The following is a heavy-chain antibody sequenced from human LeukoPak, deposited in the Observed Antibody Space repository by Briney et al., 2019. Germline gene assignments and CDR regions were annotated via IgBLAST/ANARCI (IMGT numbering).Heavy chain of an antibody. Sequence: SETLSLTCSVSGGSISSHYWSWIRQPAGRGLEWIGRVYTRGNTDYNPSLKRRLMMSVDMSKNQFSLSLSSVTAADTAVYYCARGHQRSTPHDAFDVWGPGTMVTVST. V-gene: IGHV4-4*07. D-gene: IGHD5-24*01. CDR2: VYTRGNT. J-gene: IGHJ3*01. CDR1: GGSISSHY. CDR3: ARGHQRSTPHDAFDV.